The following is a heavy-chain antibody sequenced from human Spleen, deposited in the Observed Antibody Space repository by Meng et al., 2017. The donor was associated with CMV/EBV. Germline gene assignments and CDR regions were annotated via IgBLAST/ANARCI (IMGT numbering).Heavy chain of an antibody. CDR1: GGSITSTTYY. V-gene: IGHV4-39*07. CDR3: ARVGSLVPPQDY. Sequence: SETLSLTCTVSGGSITSTTYYWGWIRQPPGKGLEWIGSMSYSGSTYYNPSLKSRVIISVDTSKSQFSLKLSSVTAADTAVYYCARVGSLVPPQDYWGQGTLVTVSS. J-gene: IGHJ4*02. CDR2: MSYSGST.